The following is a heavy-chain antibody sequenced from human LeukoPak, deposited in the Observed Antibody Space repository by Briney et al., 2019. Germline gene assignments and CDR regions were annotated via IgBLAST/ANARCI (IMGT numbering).Heavy chain of an antibody. J-gene: IGHJ4*02. D-gene: IGHD3-10*01. CDR3: AKGGFSYYGPFDY. Sequence: GGSLRLSCAASGFTFSSSWMSWARQAPGKGLECVANIKQDGSEKYYVDSVKGRFTISRDNAKNSLYLQMNSLRAEDTAVYYCAKGGFSYYGPFDYWGQGTLVTVSS. V-gene: IGHV3-7*03. CDR2: IKQDGSEK. CDR1: GFTFSSSW.